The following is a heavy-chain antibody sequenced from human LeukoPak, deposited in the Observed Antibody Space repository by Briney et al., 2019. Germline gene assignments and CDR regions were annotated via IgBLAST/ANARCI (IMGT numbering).Heavy chain of an antibody. J-gene: IGHJ5*02. V-gene: IGHV4-4*02. D-gene: IGHD2-15*01. CDR1: GGSISSSNW. CDR2: IYHSGST. CDR3: ARSRPHCSGGSCYSGWFDP. Sequence: SGTLSLTRAVSGGSISSSNWWSWVRQPPGKGLEWIGEIYHSGSTNYNPSLKSRVTISVDKSKNQFSLKLSSVTAADTAVYYCARSRPHCSGGSCYSGWFDPWGQGTLVTVSS.